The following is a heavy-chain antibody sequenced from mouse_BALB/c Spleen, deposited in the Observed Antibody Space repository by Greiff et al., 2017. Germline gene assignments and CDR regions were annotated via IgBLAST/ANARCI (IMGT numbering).Heavy chain of an antibody. D-gene: IGHD1-1*01. Sequence: EVKVVESGGGLVQPGGSLKLSCAASGFTFRSYTMSWGRQTPEKRLEWVAYISNGGGSTYYPDTVKGRFTISRDIAKNTLYLQMSSLKSEDTAMYYCARHHYYGSSNWYFDVWGAGSTVNVS. CDR1: GFTFRSYT. CDR2: ISNGGGST. V-gene: IGHV5-12-2*01. CDR3: ARHHYYGSSNWYFDV. J-gene: IGHJ1*01.